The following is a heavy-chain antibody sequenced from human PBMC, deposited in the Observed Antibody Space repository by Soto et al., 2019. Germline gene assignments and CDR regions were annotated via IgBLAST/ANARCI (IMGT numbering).Heavy chain of an antibody. CDR2: ISYDGSNK. D-gene: IGHD1-7*01. V-gene: IGHV3-30-3*01. CDR1: GFTFSSYA. J-gene: IGHJ5*02. Sequence: GGSLRLSCAASGFTFSSYAMHWVRQAPGKGLEWVAVISYDGSNKYYADSVKGRFTISRDNSKNTLYLQMNSLRAEDTAVYYCARASRGHNWNLYNWFDPWGQGTLVTVSS. CDR3: ARASRGHNWNLYNWFDP.